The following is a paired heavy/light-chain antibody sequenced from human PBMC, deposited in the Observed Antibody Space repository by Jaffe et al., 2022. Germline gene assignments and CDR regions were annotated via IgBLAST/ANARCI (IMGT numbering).Light chain of an antibody. CDR2: KAS. CDR1: QSINSW. Sequence: DIQMTQSPSTLSASVGDRVTITCRASQSINSWLAWYQQKPGKAPKLLIYKASSLESGVPSRFSGSGSGTEFTLTISSLQPDDFATYYCQQYNVFPWTFGQGTKVEIK. CDR3: QQYNVFPWT. J-gene: IGKJ1*01. V-gene: IGKV1-5*03.
Heavy chain of an antibody. CDR1: GFTFTDFG. Sequence: QVQLVESGGGVVQPGGSLRLSCAASGFTFTDFGIHWVRQAPGKGLEWVAFIPYDGTNKYYADSVKGRFTISRDNSKNTLFLQMNSLRTEDTAVYYCAKDRVTMIQGALDSWGQGTLVTVSS. J-gene: IGHJ4*02. V-gene: IGHV3-30*02. D-gene: IGHD3-10*01. CDR3: AKDRVTMIQGALDS. CDR2: IPYDGTNK.